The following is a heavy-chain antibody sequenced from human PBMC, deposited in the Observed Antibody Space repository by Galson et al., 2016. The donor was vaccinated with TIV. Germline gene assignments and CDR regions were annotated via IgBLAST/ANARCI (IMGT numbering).Heavy chain of an antibody. CDR2: ILYDGTTN. V-gene: IGHV3-30-3*01. Sequence: SLRLSCAASGFIFSSFPMHWVRQVPGKGLEWVALILYDGTTNPYADSVKGRFTISRDNSKNTVYLQMNSLRPEDTAVYYCARDPTVAGYPFDYWGQGTLVTVSS. D-gene: IGHD6-19*01. CDR3: ARDPTVAGYPFDY. CDR1: GFIFSSFP. J-gene: IGHJ4*02.